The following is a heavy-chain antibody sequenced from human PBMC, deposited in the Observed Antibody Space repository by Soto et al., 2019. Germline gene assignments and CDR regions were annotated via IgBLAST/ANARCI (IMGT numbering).Heavy chain of an antibody. D-gene: IGHD4-17*01. CDR1: GFTFSSYS. V-gene: IGHV3-48*01. CDR3: ARTGHSLHDYGDYSDY. J-gene: IGHJ4*02. Sequence: GGSLRLSCAASGFTFSSYSMNWVRQAPGKGLEWVSYISSSSSTIYYADSVKGRFTISRDNAKNSLYLQMNSLRAEDTAVYYCARTGHSLHDYGDYSDYWGQGTLVTVSS. CDR2: ISSSSSTI.